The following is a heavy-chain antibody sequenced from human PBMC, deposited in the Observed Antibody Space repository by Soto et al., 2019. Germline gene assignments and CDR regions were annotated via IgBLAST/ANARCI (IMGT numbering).Heavy chain of an antibody. CDR3: ASADYDSWTLRPIDY. Sequence: SKTLSLTCTVSGGSISSSDYYWSWIRQPPGKGLEWIGYIYYSGSTYYNPSLKSRVTISVDTSKNQFSLKLSSVTAADTAVYYCASADYDSWTLRPIDYWGQGALVTVSS. CDR2: IYYSGST. CDR1: GGSISSSDYY. V-gene: IGHV4-30-4*01. D-gene: IGHD3-3*01. J-gene: IGHJ4*02.